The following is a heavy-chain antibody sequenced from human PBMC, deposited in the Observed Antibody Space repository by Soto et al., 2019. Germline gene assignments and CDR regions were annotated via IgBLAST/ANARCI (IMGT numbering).Heavy chain of an antibody. CDR3: TSSNCLSTLDY. CDR1: GGSVSSGNYY. Sequence: SETLSLTCTVSGGSVSSGNYYWGWIRQPPGKGLEWIGNMYYSGSTNYNPSLKSRVTISVDTSKRQFSLKLSSVTAADTALYYCTSSNCLSTLDYWGQGSLVTVSS. D-gene: IGHD1-1*01. V-gene: IGHV4-61*01. J-gene: IGHJ4*02. CDR2: MYYSGST.